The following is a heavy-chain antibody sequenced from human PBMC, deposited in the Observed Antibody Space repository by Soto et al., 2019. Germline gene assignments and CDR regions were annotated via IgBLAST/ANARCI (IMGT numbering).Heavy chain of an antibody. V-gene: IGHV4-30-4*01. CDR1: GESISIGDHY. CDR2: IYYIGNT. Sequence: PSETLSLTCTVSGESISIGDHYWSWFRHSPGDGLEWIGFIYYIGNTYYNPSLKSRVSMSVDTSNNQFSLKLNSVTAADTAVYYCARDAGYCNSVSCYPQTMDVWGQGTRVTVYS. CDR3: ARDAGYCNSVSCYPQTMDV. J-gene: IGHJ6*02. D-gene: IGHD2-15*01.